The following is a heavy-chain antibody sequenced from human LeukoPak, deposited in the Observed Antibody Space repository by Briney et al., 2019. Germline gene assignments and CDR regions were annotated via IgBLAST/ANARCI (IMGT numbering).Heavy chain of an antibody. CDR1: GGSVHSYDHD. J-gene: IGHJ6*03. D-gene: IGHD5-18*01. CDR2: IYSSGTT. CDR3: ARQPHSYGPDYYYYYMDL. Sequence: SETLSLTCTVSGGSVHSYDHDWAWIRQPPGKGLEWMGTIYSSGTTSYNPSLKSRVTTSVDTSSNHFYLNLISVTAADTALYYCARQPHSYGPDYYYYYMDLWGTGTTVTVSS. V-gene: IGHV4-39*01.